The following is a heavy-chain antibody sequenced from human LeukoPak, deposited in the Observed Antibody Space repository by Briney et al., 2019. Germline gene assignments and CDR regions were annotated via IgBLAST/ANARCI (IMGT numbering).Heavy chain of an antibody. Sequence: SETLSLTCTVSGGSISSYYWSWIRQPAGKGLEWIGHIYTSGSTNYNPSLKSRVTMSVDTSKNQFSLKLSSVTAADTAVYYCASGAGALTPLYFDYWGQGTLVTVSS. CDR2: IYTSGST. D-gene: IGHD1-26*01. J-gene: IGHJ4*02. CDR1: GGSISSYY. CDR3: ASGAGALTPLYFDY. V-gene: IGHV4-4*07.